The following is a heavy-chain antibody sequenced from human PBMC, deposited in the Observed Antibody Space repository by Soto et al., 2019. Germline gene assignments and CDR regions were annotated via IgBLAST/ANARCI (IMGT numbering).Heavy chain of an antibody. V-gene: IGHV3-74*01. CDR1: EFTFVNYW. CDR2: INGDGSNT. Sequence: PRGSLRLSCAASEFTFVNYWFHCVRQTPLKWLMWVSRINGDGSNTFYADSVKGRFTISRDNAKNTLYLQMNSLRAEDTALYYCARGYRWGMDVWGQGTTVTVSS. J-gene: IGHJ6*02. CDR3: ARGYRWGMDV. D-gene: IGHD3-16*02.